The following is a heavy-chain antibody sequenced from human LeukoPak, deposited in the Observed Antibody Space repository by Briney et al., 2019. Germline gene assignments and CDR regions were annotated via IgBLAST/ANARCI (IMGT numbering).Heavy chain of an antibody. V-gene: IGHV3-21*01. D-gene: IGHD1-7*01. CDR1: EFTFSSYT. CDR2: ISSSSSSI. CDR3: ARXSWNYAFDI. J-gene: IGHJ3*02. Sequence: GGSLRLSCAASEFTFSSYTLNWVRQAPGQGLQWVSSISSSSSSIYYADSVKGRFTISRDNAKNSLYLQMNSLGAGDTAVYYCARXSWNYAFDIWGQGTMVTVSS.